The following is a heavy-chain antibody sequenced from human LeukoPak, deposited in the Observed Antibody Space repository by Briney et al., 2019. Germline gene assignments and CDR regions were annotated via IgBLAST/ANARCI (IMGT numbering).Heavy chain of an antibody. CDR1: GLTFSSYA. V-gene: IGHV3-23*01. Sequence: GGSLRLSCAASGLTFSSYAMSWVRQAPGKGLEWVSAISGSGGSTYYADSVKGRFTISRDNSKNTLYLQMNSLRAEDTAVYYCAKDPRPRHYDYVWGSPSDYWGQGTLVTVSS. CDR2: ISGSGGST. J-gene: IGHJ4*02. CDR3: AKDPRPRHYDYVWGSPSDY. D-gene: IGHD3-16*01.